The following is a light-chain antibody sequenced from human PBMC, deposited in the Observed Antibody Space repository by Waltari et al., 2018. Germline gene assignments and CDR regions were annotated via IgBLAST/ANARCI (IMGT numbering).Light chain of an antibody. V-gene: IGKV1-39*01. CDR1: QNIYTF. CDR3: QQTYISRT. CDR2: AAS. Sequence: DIQLTQSPSSLSASVGDRVTITCRTSQNIYTFLNWYQQKPGKAPNLLIYAASNLQSGVPSRFSGNGSGTDFTLTISSLQREDFATYYCQQTYISRTFGQGTKVEVK. J-gene: IGKJ1*01.